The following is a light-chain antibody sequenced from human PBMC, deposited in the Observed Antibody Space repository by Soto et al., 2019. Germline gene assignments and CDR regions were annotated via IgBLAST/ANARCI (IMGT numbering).Light chain of an antibody. J-gene: IGLJ1*01. CDR1: SSDVGGYNS. V-gene: IGLV2-14*01. CDR2: EVN. CDR3: NSYTSGSTYV. Sequence: LTQPASVSGSPGQSITISCTGTSSDVGGYNSVSWYQQHPGKAPTLMIYEVNNRPSGVSNRFSGSKSGNTASLTISGLQAEDEADYYCNSYTSGSTYVFGTGTKVTVL.